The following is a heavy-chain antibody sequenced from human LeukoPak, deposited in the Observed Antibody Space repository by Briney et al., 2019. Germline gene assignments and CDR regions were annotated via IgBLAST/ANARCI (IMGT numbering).Heavy chain of an antibody. CDR3: AKSSGSYECRAIDF. CDR2: SCWWSCSI. J-gene: IGHJ4*02. D-gene: IGHD1-26*01. V-gene: IGHV3-9*01. CDR1: GFTFDDYT. Sequence: GGSLRLSCAASGFTFDDYTMYWGRQAPGKGLGWGSGSCWWSCSIGHADSVRRRFTISRDNAKNSLYLQRNSLRAEDTALYYCAKSSGSYECRAIDFGGRGTRVTVSS.